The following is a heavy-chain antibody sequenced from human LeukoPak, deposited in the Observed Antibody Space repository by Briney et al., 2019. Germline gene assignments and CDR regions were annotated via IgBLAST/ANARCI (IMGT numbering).Heavy chain of an antibody. V-gene: IGHV1-46*01. Sequence: GPSVKLSCMASGYTFTSYYMHWVPQAPGHRLEWMGIINPSGVSTSYAQKFQGRVTMTRDTSTSTVYMELSSLRSEDTAVYYCALVDILTGYYTGFDYWGQGTLVTVSS. CDR2: INPSGVST. D-gene: IGHD3-9*01. J-gene: IGHJ4*02. CDR3: ALVDILTGYYTGFDY. CDR1: GYTFTSYY.